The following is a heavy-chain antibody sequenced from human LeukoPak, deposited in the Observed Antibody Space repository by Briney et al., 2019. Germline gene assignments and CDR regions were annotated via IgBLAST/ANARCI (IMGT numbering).Heavy chain of an antibody. CDR3: ARAGAMIVVVIGDYFDY. Sequence: PGGSLRLSCAASGFTFSSYAMHWVRQAPSKGLEWVAVISYDGSNKYYADSVKGRFTISRDNSKNTLYLQMNSLRAEDTAVYYCARAGAMIVVVIGDYFDYWGQGTLVTVSS. CDR2: ISYDGSNK. J-gene: IGHJ4*02. D-gene: IGHD3-22*01. V-gene: IGHV3-30-3*01. CDR1: GFTFSSYA.